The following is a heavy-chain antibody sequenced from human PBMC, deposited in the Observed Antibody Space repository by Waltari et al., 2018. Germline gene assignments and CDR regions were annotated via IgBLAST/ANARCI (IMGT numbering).Heavy chain of an antibody. D-gene: IGHD6-19*01. CDR1: GGSISSHY. CDR2: INYSGST. Sequence: QVQLQESGPGLVKPSETLSLTCTVSGGSISSHYWSWIRQPPGTGLEWLGFINYSGSTNYNPSLKSRVTISVDTSKNQFSLKLSSVTAADTAVYYCARYVAGLYYFDYWGQGTLVTVSS. V-gene: IGHV4-59*11. CDR3: ARYVAGLYYFDY. J-gene: IGHJ4*02.